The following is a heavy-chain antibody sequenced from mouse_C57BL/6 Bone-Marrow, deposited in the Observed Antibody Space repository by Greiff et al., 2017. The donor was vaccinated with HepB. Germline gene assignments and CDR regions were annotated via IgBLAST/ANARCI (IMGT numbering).Heavy chain of an antibody. V-gene: IGHV1-20*01. D-gene: IGHD1-1*01. CDR1: GYSFTGYF. Sequence: LVESGPELVKPGDSVKISCKASGYSFTGYFMNWVMQSHGKSLEWIGRINPYNGDTFYNQKFKGKATLTVDKSSSTAHMELRSLTSEDSAVYYCARCLITTVVAYYFDYWGQGTTLTVSS. CDR3: ARCLITTVVAYYFDY. CDR2: INPYNGDT. J-gene: IGHJ2*01.